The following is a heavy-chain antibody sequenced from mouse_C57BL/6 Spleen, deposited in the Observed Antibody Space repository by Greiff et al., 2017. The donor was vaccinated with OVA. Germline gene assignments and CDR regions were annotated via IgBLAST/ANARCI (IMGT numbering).Heavy chain of an antibody. V-gene: IGHV5-17*01. CDR1: GFTFSDYG. D-gene: IGHD3-2*02. CDR2: ISSGSSTI. J-gene: IGHJ3*01. CDR3: ARMASGLTY. Sequence: EVQLVESGGGLVKPGGSLKLSCAASGFTFSDYGMHWVRQAPEKGLEWVAYISSGSSTIYYADTVKGRFTISRDNAKNTLFLQMTSLRSEDTAMYYCARMASGLTYWGQGTLVTVSA.